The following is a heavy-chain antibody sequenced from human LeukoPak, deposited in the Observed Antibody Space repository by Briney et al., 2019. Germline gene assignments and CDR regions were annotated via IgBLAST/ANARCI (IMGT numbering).Heavy chain of an antibody. J-gene: IGHJ3*02. CDR1: GFTFSSYA. CDR3: ARVEYDRSGYYVNNAFEM. V-gene: IGHV3-23*01. Sequence: PGGPLRLSCAASGFTFSSYAMSWVRQAPGKGLEWVSAISGSGGSTYYADSVKGRFTISRDNSKNTLYLQMNRLRSDDTAVYYCARVEYDRSGYYVNNAFEMWGQGTMVTVSS. D-gene: IGHD3-22*01. CDR2: ISGSGGST.